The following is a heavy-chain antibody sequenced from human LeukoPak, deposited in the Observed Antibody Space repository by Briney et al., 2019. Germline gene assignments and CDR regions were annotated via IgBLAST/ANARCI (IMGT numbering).Heavy chain of an antibody. Sequence: SQTLSLTCAVSGGSISSGGYSWSWIRQPPGKGLEWIGYIYYSGSTNYNPSLKSRVTISVDTSKNQFSLKLSSVTAADTAVYYCARHRIKYNWFDPWGQGTLVTVSS. D-gene: IGHD3-16*01. CDR3: ARHRIKYNWFDP. CDR1: GGSISSGGYS. V-gene: IGHV4-30-4*07. CDR2: IYYSGST. J-gene: IGHJ5*02.